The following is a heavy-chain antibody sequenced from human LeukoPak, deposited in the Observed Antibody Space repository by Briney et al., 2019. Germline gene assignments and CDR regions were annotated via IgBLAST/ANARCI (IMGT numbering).Heavy chain of an antibody. J-gene: IGHJ5*02. CDR1: GFTFSSYA. Sequence: PGGSLRLSCAASGFTFSSYAIHWVRQAPGQGLEWVAVISYDGTYKYYADSVKGRFTISRDNPKNTLYLQMNRLGVEDTAIYYCARGGKLEPAAMASWGQGSLVVVSS. CDR3: ARGGKLEPAAMAS. CDR2: ISYDGTYK. V-gene: IGHV3-30*04. D-gene: IGHD2-2*01.